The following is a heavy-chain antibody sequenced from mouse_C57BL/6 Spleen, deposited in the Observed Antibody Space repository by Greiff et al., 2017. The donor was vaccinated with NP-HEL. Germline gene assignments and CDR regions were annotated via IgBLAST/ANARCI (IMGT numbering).Heavy chain of an antibody. Sequence: EVKLVESGPGMVKPSQSLSLTCTVTGYSITSGYDWHWIRHFPGNKLEWMGYISYSGSTNYNPSLKSRISITHDTSKNHFFLKLNSVTTEDTATYYCARGGDGYFAYWGQGTLVTVSA. CDR1: GYSITSGYD. CDR2: ISYSGST. CDR3: ARGGDGYFAY. J-gene: IGHJ3*01. D-gene: IGHD2-3*01. V-gene: IGHV3-1*01.